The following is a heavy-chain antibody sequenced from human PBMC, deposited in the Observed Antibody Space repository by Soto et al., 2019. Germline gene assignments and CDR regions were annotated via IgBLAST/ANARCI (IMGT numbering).Heavy chain of an antibody. CDR1: GYSFTSYW. CDR2: IYPGDSDT. Sequence: PGASLKISCKGSGYSFTSYWIGCVRQMPGKGLEWMGIIYPGDSDTRYSPSFQGQVTISADKSISTAYLQWSSLKASDTATYYCARVTYYYDSSGPGAFDIWGQGTMVAVSS. J-gene: IGHJ3*02. V-gene: IGHV5-51*01. CDR3: ARVTYYYDSSGPGAFDI. D-gene: IGHD3-22*01.